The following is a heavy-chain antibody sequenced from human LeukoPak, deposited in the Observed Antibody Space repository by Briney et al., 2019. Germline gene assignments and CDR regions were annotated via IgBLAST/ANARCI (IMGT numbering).Heavy chain of an antibody. D-gene: IGHD6-13*01. Sequence: GGSLRLSCAASGFTFSSYAVSWVRQAPGKGLEWVSAISGSGGSTYYADSVKGRFTISRDNSKNTLYLQMNSLRAEDTAVYYCAKSPSATVIAAFDYWGQGTLVTVSS. CDR1: GFTFSSYA. CDR2: ISGSGGST. J-gene: IGHJ4*02. V-gene: IGHV3-23*01. CDR3: AKSPSATVIAAFDY.